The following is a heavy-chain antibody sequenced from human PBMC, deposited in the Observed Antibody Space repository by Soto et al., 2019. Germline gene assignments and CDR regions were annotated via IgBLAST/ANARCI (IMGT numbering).Heavy chain of an antibody. J-gene: IGHJ4*02. CDR1: GYSFTSYY. CDR2: INPSGGST. Sequence: ASVKVSCKASGYSFTSYYMHWVRQAPGQGLEWMGIINPSGGSTSYAQKFQGRVTMTRDTSTSTVYMELSSLKTDDTAVYYCTRSGGSYSFGYWGQGTLVTVSS. V-gene: IGHV1-46*03. CDR3: TRSGGSYSFGY. D-gene: IGHD1-26*01.